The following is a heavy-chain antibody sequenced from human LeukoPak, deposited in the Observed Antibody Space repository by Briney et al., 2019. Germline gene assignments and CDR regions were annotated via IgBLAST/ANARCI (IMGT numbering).Heavy chain of an antibody. CDR3: ARGRGSSSWYFDY. D-gene: IGHD6-13*01. J-gene: IGHJ4*02. Sequence: GGSLRLSCAASGFTFSSYWMSWVRQAPGKGLEWVAHIKQDGSEKYYVDSVKGRFTISRDNAKNSLYLQMNSLRAEDTAVYYCARGRGSSSWYFDYWGQGTLVTVSS. CDR2: IKQDGSEK. V-gene: IGHV3-7*03. CDR1: GFTFSSYW.